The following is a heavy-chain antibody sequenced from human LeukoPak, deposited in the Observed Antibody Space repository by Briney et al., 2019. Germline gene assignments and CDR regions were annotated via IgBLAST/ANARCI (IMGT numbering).Heavy chain of an antibody. CDR2: INYSGST. Sequence: SETLSLTCTVSGGSISSYYWSWIRQPPGKGLEWIGYINYSGSTNYNPSLKSRVTISVDTSKNQFSLKLSSVTAADTAVYYCARGDQVYHYSGMGVWGQGTTVTVSS. V-gene: IGHV4-59*01. CDR3: ARGDQVYHYSGMGV. CDR1: GGSISSYY. J-gene: IGHJ6*02.